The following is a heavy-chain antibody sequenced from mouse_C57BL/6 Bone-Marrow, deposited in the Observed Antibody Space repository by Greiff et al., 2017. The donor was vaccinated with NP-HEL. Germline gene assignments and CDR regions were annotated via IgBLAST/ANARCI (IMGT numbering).Heavy chain of an antibody. CDR3: VRGGLRQRGDYFDY. CDR2: IRSKSSNYAT. V-gene: IGHV10-3*01. J-gene: IGHJ2*01. Sequence: EVQLVESGGGLVQPKGSLKLSCAASGFTFNTYAMHWVRQAPGKGLEWVARIRSKSSNYATYYAESVKDRFTISRDDSQSMLYLQMNNLKTEDTAMYYCVRGGLRQRGDYFDYWGQGTTLTVSS. CDR1: GFTFNTYA. D-gene: IGHD2-4*01.